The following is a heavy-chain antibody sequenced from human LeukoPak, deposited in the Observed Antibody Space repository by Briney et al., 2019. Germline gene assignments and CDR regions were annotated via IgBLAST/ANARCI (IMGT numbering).Heavy chain of an antibody. D-gene: IGHD6-13*01. Sequence: GGSLRLSCAASGFSFSSHGMNWVRQAPGKGLEWVSSISGSETYVYYADSVKGRFTISRDNDRNSLYLQMNSLRVEDTAVYYCARDVSVSSSWVRFDYWGRGTLVTVSS. J-gene: IGHJ4*02. CDR2: ISGSETYV. CDR1: GFSFSSHG. V-gene: IGHV3-21*06. CDR3: ARDVSVSSSWVRFDY.